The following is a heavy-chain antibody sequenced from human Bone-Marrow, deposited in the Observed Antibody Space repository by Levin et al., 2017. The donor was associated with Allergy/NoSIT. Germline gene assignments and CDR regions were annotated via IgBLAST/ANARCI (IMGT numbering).Heavy chain of an antibody. CDR1: GGSFNDYF. D-gene: IGHD3-10*01. CDR2: INHSGET. CDR3: ARRVRGVIYFDP. J-gene: IGHJ5*02. V-gene: IGHV4-34*01. Sequence: TSQTLSLTCAVSGGSFNDYFWSWIRQSPGKGLEWIGEINHSGETNFNPSLNSRLSMSVDTSKNQFSLRLTSVTTADTAIYYCARRVRGVIYFDPWGQGTLVSVSS.